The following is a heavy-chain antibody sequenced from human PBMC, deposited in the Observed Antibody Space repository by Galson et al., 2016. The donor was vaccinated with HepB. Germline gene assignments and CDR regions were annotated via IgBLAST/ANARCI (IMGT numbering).Heavy chain of an antibody. CDR2: IWNDGNNK. V-gene: IGHV3-33*06. D-gene: IGHD3-22*01. J-gene: IGHJ4*02. CDR1: GFSFSTSV. CDR3: AKRGISMMIVFGPDY. Sequence: SLRLSCAASGFSFSTSVMHWVRQAPGKGLEWVAVIWNDGNNKFYGDSVKGRFTISRDNSKNTLYLQMKSLRVEDTAVYYCAKRGISMMIVFGPDYWGQGTLVTVSS.